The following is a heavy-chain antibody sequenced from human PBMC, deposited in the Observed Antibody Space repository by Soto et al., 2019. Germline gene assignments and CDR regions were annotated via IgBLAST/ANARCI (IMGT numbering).Heavy chain of an antibody. CDR3: AADLPAAGMRTGMDV. CDR2: IVVGSGNT. J-gene: IGHJ6*02. CDR1: GYTFTSSA. D-gene: IGHD6-13*01. V-gene: IGHV1-58*01. Sequence: EASGMVSCKASGYTFTSSAVQWVRQARGQRLEWIGWIVVGSGNTNYAQKFQERVTITRDMSASTAYMELSSLRSEDTAVYYCAADLPAAGMRTGMDVWGQGTTVTVSS.